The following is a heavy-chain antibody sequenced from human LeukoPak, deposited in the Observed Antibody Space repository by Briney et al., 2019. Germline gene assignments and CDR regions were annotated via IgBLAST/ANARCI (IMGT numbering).Heavy chain of an antibody. CDR3: ARVRGDTRRVYNYQYYMDV. Sequence: ASVKVSCKASGYTFTGYFMHWVRLAPGQGLEWMGWINPNSGDTNYAQQFQSRVTMTRDTSTSAAYMELSRLRSDDTAMYYCARVRGDTRRVYNYQYYMDVWGKGTTVTVSS. J-gene: IGHJ6*03. V-gene: IGHV1-2*02. CDR2: INPNSGDT. CDR1: GYTFTGYF. D-gene: IGHD5/OR15-5a*01.